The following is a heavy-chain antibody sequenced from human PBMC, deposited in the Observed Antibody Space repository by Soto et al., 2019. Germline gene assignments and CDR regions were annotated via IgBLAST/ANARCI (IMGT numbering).Heavy chain of an antibody. CDR2: ISAYNGNT. CDR3: AKNSENYGDSKSDS. CDR1: GYTFTSYG. J-gene: IGHJ4*02. Sequence: GASVKVSCKASGYTFTSYGISWVRQAPGQGLEWMGWISAYNGNTNYAQKLQGRVTMTTDTSTSTAYMELRSLRSDDTAVYYCAKNSENYGDSKSDSCGQGTLVTISS. V-gene: IGHV1-18*01. D-gene: IGHD4-17*01.